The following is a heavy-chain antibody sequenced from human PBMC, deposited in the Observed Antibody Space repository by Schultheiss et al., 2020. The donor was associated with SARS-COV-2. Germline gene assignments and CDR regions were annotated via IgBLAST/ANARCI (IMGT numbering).Heavy chain of an antibody. V-gene: IGHV1-8*02. CDR2: MNPNSGNT. J-gene: IGHJ4*02. Sequence: ASVKVSCKASGGTFSSYTINWVRQATGQGLEWMGWMNPNSGNTGYAQKFQGRVTMTRNTSISTAYMELSSLRSEDTAVYYCASPLDSGYDFGYWGQGTLVTVSS. D-gene: IGHD5-12*01. CDR1: GGTFSSYT. CDR3: ASPLDSGYDFGY.